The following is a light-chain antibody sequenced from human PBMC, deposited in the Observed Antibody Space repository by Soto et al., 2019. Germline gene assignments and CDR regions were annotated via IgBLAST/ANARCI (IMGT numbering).Light chain of an antibody. CDR2: EVS. V-gene: IGLV2-14*01. CDR3: ASYTSSRTWV. J-gene: IGLJ3*02. Sequence: QSALTQPASVSGSPGQSITISCTGTTSDIGAYNYVSWYQHHPGKAPKLMIYEVSNRPSGVSHRVSASKSGNTDSLTISGLQTEDEADYFCASYTSSRTWVFGGGTKLTVL. CDR1: TSDIGAYNY.